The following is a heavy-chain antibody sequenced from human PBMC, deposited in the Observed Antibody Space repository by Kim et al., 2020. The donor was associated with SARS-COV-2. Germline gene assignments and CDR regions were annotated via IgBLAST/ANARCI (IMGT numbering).Heavy chain of an antibody. D-gene: IGHD6-13*01. Sequence: AQKFQGRVTMTRDTSTSTVYMELSSLRSEDTAVYYCARARWVQQLPQFDYWGQGTLVTVSS. V-gene: IGHV1-46*01. CDR3: ARARWVQQLPQFDY. J-gene: IGHJ4*02.